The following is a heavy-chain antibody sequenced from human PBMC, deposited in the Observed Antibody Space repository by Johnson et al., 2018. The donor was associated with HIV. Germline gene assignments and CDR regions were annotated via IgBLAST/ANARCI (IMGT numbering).Heavy chain of an antibody. CDR1: GFTFSSYD. CDR3: ARGGFGEWAAFDI. J-gene: IGHJ3*02. Sequence: VHLVESGGGLVQPGGSLRLSCAASGFTFSSYDMHWVRQTTGKGLEWVSVIDTAGDTYYAGSVKGRFTISRENAKKSLYLQMNSLRAEDTAVYYCARGGFGEWAAFDIWGQGTMVTVSS. D-gene: IGHD3-10*01. CDR2: IDTAGDT. V-gene: IGHV3-13*01.